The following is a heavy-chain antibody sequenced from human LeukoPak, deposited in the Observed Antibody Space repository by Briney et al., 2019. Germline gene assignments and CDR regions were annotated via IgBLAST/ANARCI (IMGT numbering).Heavy chain of an antibody. CDR2: ITSNGGST. J-gene: IGHJ1*01. D-gene: IGHD2-15*01. CDR1: GFTFSRYA. Sequence: GGALRLSCAASGFTFSRYAMHWVRPAPGKGREYVSAITSNGGSTYYANSVKGRFTISRDNSKNTLYLQLGSLRAEDMAMYYCATATGSQYAEYFQHWGQGTLVTVSS. CDR3: ATATGSQYAEYFQH. V-gene: IGHV3-64*01.